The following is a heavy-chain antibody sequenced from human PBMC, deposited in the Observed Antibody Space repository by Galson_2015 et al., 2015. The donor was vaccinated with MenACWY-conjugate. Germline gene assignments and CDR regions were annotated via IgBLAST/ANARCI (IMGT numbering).Heavy chain of an antibody. Sequence: SVKVSCKASGGTFSSYAISWVRQAPGQGLEWMGGIIPIFGTANYAQKFQGRVTITADESTSTAYMELSSLRSEDTAVYYCARTGYSSGWPAWYFDLWGRGTLVTVSS. CDR1: GGTFSSYA. D-gene: IGHD6-19*01. CDR3: ARTGYSSGWPAWYFDL. J-gene: IGHJ2*01. V-gene: IGHV1-69*13. CDR2: IIPIFGTA.